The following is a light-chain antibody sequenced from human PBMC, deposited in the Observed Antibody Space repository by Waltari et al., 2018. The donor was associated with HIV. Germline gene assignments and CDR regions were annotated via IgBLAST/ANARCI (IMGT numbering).Light chain of an antibody. J-gene: IGKJ4*01. CDR2: KAS. CDR1: QSISSW. CDR3: QQYNFYPA. V-gene: IGKV1-5*03. Sequence: DIQMTQSPSTLSASVGDRVTITCRTSQSISSWLAWYQQKPGKAPKLLIYKASSLESGVPSRFSGSGSGTEFTLTISSLQPDDFATYYCQQYNFYPAVGGGTKVEIK.